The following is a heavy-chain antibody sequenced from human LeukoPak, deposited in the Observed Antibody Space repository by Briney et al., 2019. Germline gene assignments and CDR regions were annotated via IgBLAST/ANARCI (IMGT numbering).Heavy chain of an antibody. J-gene: IGHJ3*02. V-gene: IGHV4-30-4*08. D-gene: IGHD3-3*01. CDR2: IYYSGST. CDR3: ARDIDFWSGYIAARAFDI. CDR1: GGSISSGDYY. Sequence: TSETLSLTCTVSGGSISSGDYYWSWIRQPPGKGLEWIGYIYYSGSTYYNPSLKSRVTISVDTSKNQFSLKLSSVTAADTAVYYCARDIDFWSGYIAARAFDIWGQGTMVTVSS.